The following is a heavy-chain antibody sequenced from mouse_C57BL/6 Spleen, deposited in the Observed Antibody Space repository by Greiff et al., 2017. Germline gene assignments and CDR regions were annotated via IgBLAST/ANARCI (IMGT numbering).Heavy chain of an antibody. CDR1: GYAFTNYL. J-gene: IGHJ4*01. CDR3: ARGVTAPYDAMDY. CDR2: INPGSGGT. Sequence: QVQLKESGAELVRPGTSVKVSCKASGYAFTNYLIEWVKQRPGQGLEWIGMINPGSGGTNYNEKFQGKATLTADKASSTAYMQLSSLTSEDSAGYFCARGVTAPYDAMDYGGQGTSGTVSS. V-gene: IGHV1-54*01. D-gene: IGHD2-2*01.